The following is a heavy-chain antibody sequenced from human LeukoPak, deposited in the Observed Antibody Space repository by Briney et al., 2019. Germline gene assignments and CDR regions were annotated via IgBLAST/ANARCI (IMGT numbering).Heavy chain of an antibody. CDR2: IYYSGST. CDR3: ARLATHYYYYYCMDV. Sequence: PSQTLSLTCTVSGGSISSYYWGWIRQPPGKGLEWIGYIYYSGSTNYNPSLKSRVTISVDTSKNQFSLKLSSVTAADTAVYYCARLATHYYYYYCMDVWGKGTTVTVSS. D-gene: IGHD3-3*02. J-gene: IGHJ6*03. V-gene: IGHV4-59*01. CDR1: GGSISSYY.